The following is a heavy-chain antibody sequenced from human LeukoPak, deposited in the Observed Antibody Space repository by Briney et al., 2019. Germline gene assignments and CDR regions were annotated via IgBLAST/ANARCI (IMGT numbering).Heavy chain of an antibody. Sequence: PSETLSLTCTVSGGSISSYYWSWIRQPPGKGLEWIGYIYYSGSTNYNPSLKSRVTISVDTSKNQFSLKLSSVTAADTAVYYCARYSKQLVPDYWGQGTLVTVSS. V-gene: IGHV4-59*01. J-gene: IGHJ4*02. D-gene: IGHD6-13*01. CDR2: IYYSGST. CDR3: ARYSKQLVPDY. CDR1: GGSISSYY.